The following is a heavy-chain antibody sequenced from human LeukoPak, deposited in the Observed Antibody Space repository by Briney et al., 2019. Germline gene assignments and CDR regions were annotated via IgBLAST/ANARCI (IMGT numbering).Heavy chain of an antibody. Sequence: ASVKVSCKASGYTFTNYGITWVRQAPGQGLEWMGWISTYNGNTNYAQNLQGRVTMTTDTSTSTAYMELRSLRSDDTAVYYCARIKAGSRVLDYWGQGTLVTVSS. CDR2: ISTYNGNT. J-gene: IGHJ4*02. V-gene: IGHV1-18*01. D-gene: IGHD6-13*01. CDR3: ARIKAGSRVLDY. CDR1: GYTFTNYG.